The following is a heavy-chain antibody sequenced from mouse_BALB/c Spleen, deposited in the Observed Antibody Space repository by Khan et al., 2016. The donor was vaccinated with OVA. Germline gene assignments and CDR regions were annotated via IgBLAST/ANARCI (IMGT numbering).Heavy chain of an antibody. J-gene: IGHJ4*01. V-gene: IGHV5-6*01. CDR3: ARCLYGSSYDYYAMDY. CDR1: GFTFSNYG. D-gene: IGHD1-1*01. Sequence: EVELVESGGDLVKPGGSLKLSCAASGFTFSNYGMSWVRQTPDKRLEWDAIISTSGSYTYYPDSVKGRFTISRANAKHTLYLQRSSLKSEDTAIYYCARCLYGSSYDYYAMDYWGQGTSVTVSS. CDR2: ISTSGSYT.